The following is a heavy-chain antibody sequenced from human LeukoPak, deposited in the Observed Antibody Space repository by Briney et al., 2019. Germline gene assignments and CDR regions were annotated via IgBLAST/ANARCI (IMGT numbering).Heavy chain of an antibody. CDR1: GYSFTTYW. V-gene: IGHV5-51*01. D-gene: IGHD5-18*01. Sequence: GESLKISCKGSGYSFTTYWIAWVRRMPGKGLEWMGIIYPGHSDARYSPSFQGQVTISADKSISTAYLQWSSLKASDTAMYYCARRVDTAFAFDIWGQGTMVTVSS. J-gene: IGHJ3*02. CDR3: ARRVDTAFAFDI. CDR2: IYPGHSDA.